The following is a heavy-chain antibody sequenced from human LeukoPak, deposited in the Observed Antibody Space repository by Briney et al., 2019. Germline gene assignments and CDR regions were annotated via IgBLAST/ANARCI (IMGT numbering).Heavy chain of an antibody. V-gene: IGHV3-30*02. Sequence: PGGSLRFSCAASGFTFSSYGMHWVRQAPGKGLEWLAFIRYDGSNKYYADSVKGRFTISRDNSKNTLYVQMNSLRAEDTAEYYCAKPHFDAWGQGTLVTVSS. J-gene: IGHJ4*02. CDR1: GFTFSSYG. CDR3: AKPHFDA. CDR2: IRYDGSNK.